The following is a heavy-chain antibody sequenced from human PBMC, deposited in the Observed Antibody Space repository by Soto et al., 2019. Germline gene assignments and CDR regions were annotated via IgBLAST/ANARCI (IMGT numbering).Heavy chain of an antibody. V-gene: IGHV3-48*01. J-gene: IGHJ6*03. CDR2: ISLSSSTI. CDR1: GFTFSSYN. Sequence: EVQLVESGGGLVQPGGSLRLSCAAAGFTFSSYNMNWVRQAPGKGLEWISDISLSSSTIFYADSVKGRFTISRDNAKNSLYLQMNSLRAEDTAVYYCARASRNYYYYIDVWGKGTTVTVSS. CDR3: ARASRNYYYYIDV.